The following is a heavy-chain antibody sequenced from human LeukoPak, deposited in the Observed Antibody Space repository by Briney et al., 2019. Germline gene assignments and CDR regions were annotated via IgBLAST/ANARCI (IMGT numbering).Heavy chain of an antibody. V-gene: IGHV4-4*07. CDR3: AGGATIRYWYFDL. CDR2: IYTSGST. CDR1: GGSISSYY. J-gene: IGHJ2*01. D-gene: IGHD1-26*01. Sequence: SETLSLTCTVSGGSISSYYWSWIGQPAGKGLEWIGRIYTSGSTNYNPSLKSRVTMSVDTSKNQFSLKLSSVTAADTAVYYCAGGATIRYWYFDLWGRGTLVTVSS.